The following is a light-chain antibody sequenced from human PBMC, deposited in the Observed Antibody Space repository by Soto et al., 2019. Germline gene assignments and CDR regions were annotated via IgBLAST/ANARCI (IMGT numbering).Light chain of an antibody. Sequence: QLVLTQPPSASGTPGQRVTISCSGTSSNIGTNYVYWYQQLPGTAPKLLIYRNIQRSSGVPDRFSASKSGTSASLAISGLRSEDEADYYCAAWDDSFVVFGGGTQLTVL. J-gene: IGLJ2*01. CDR3: AAWDDSFVV. CDR2: RNI. CDR1: SSNIGTNY. V-gene: IGLV1-47*01.